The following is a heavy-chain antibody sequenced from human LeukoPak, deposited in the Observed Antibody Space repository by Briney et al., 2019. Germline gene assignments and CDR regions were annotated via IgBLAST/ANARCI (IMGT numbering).Heavy chain of an antibody. Sequence: GGSLRLSCAASGFTFSSYAMTCVRQAPGKGLEWVSALCVSGGNTYYADSVKGPFTISRANSKNTLYLQMNSLRAEDTAVYYCAKADSTTWYNNFVDGWGQGALVTVS. V-gene: IGHV3-23*01. CDR1: GFTFSSYA. CDR2: LCVSGGNT. D-gene: IGHD2-2*02. CDR3: AKADSTTWYNNFVDG. J-gene: IGHJ4*02.